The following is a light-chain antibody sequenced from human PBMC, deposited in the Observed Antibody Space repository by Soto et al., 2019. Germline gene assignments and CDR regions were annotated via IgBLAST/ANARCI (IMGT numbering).Light chain of an antibody. CDR2: GAS. J-gene: IGKJ1*01. Sequence: EIVLTQSPGPLSLSPGERATLSCRSSQSVSSANFAWYQQKPGQAPRLLIYGASTRATGIPDRFTGSGSGTDCTLSVSRLEPEDFAVYFCQQYGSSPATFGQGTKVDIK. V-gene: IGKV3-20*01. CDR3: QQYGSSPAT. CDR1: QSVSSAN.